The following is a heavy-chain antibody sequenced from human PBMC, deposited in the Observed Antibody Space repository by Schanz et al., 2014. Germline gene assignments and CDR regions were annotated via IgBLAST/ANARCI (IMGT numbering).Heavy chain of an antibody. CDR1: EYSFTSYS. J-gene: IGHJ4*02. CDR3: ARDAADFYDILTEEDY. D-gene: IGHD3-9*01. V-gene: IGHV1-3*04. Sequence: QVHLVQSGAEVKRPGASVKVSCKASEYSFTSYSMHWVRQAPGQRLEWMGWINTGSGDTKYSQNFQGRVTITRDASASTAYMELSSLRSDDTAVYYCARDAADFYDILTEEDYWGQGTLDTVSS. CDR2: INTGSGDT.